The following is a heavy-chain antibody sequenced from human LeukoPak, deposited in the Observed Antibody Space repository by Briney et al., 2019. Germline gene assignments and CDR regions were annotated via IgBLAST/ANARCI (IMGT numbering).Heavy chain of an antibody. J-gene: IGHJ1*01. CDR2: ISGSGDST. D-gene: IGHD2-15*01. CDR1: GFTFSSYA. Sequence: GGSLRLSCAASGFTFSSYAMSWVRQAPGKGLEWVSTISGSGDSTYDADSVRGRFTISRDNSKNTLYLHMNSLRAADTAVYYCALILGYCSGGSCYSGYFQHWGQGTLVTVSS. CDR3: ALILGYCSGGSCYSGYFQH. V-gene: IGHV3-23*01.